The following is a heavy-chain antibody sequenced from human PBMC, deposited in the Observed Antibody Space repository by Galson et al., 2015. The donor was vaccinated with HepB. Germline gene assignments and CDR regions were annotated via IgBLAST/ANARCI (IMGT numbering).Heavy chain of an antibody. Sequence: SVKVSCKASGYTFTGYYMHWVRQAPGQGLEWMGWINPNSGGTNYAQKFQGRVTMTRDTSISTAYMELSRLRSDDTAVYYCARRYSGLELRLLVDPWGQGTPVTVSS. V-gene: IGHV1-2*02. D-gene: IGHD1-7*01. CDR2: INPNSGGT. CDR3: ARRYSGLELRLLVDP. J-gene: IGHJ5*02. CDR1: GYTFTGYY.